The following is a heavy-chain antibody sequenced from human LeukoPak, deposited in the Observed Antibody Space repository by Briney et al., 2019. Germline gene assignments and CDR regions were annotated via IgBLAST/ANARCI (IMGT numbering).Heavy chain of an antibody. J-gene: IGHJ4*02. V-gene: IGHV4-34*01. Sequence: GSLRLSCAASGFTFSNAWMSWIRQPPGKGLEWIGEINHSGSTNYNPSLKSRVTISVDTSKNQFSLKLSSVTAADTAVYYCARGRSMFDYWGQGTLVTVSS. CDR2: INHSGST. CDR1: GFTFSNAW. D-gene: IGHD2-8*01. CDR3: ARGRSMFDY.